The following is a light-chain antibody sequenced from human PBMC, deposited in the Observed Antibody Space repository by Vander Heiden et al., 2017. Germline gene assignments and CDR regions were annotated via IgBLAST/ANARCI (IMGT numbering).Light chain of an antibody. CDR1: QSVLYSSNNKNY. Sequence: DVMMTLSLDSLSVSLGERATLNCKSSQSVLYSSNNKNYLGWYQQRPGQPPKLLIYWASTRESGVPDRFSGSGSVTDFTVTSVSLQAVEVAVYNSQQYYSTPLTFGGGTKVEIK. J-gene: IGKJ4*01. CDR3: QQYYSTPLT. CDR2: WAS. V-gene: IGKV4-1*01.